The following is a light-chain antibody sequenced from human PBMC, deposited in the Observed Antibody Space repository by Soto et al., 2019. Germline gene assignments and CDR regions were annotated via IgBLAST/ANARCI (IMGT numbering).Light chain of an antibody. CDR3: QVWDSSSDHYV. V-gene: IGLV2-11*01. CDR2: DVS. Sequence: QSVLTQPRSVSGSPGQSVTISCTGTSSDVGGYNYVSWYQQHPGKAPKFMIYDVSMRPSGVPDRFSGSKSGNTASLTISGLQAEDEADYYCQVWDSSSDHYVFGTGTKVTVL. J-gene: IGLJ1*01. CDR1: SSDVGGYNY.